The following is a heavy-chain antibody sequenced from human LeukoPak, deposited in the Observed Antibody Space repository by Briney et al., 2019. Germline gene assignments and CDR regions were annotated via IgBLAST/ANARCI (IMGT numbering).Heavy chain of an antibody. CDR1: GVSLNGYY. CDR2: INHSGRT. Sequence: PSETLSLTCAVSGVSLNGYYWGWIRQTPGKGLEWIGEINHSGRTNYNPSLKSRVTISADTSKNQFSLELSSVTAADTAVYYCARAASGDAVDYYGSGRRFYSYYMDVWGKGTTVTISS. CDR3: ARAASGDAVDYYGSGRRFYSYYMDV. D-gene: IGHD3-10*01. J-gene: IGHJ6*03. V-gene: IGHV4-34*01.